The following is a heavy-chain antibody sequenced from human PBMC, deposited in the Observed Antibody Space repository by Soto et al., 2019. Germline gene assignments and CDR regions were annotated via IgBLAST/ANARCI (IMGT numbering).Heavy chain of an antibody. V-gene: IGHV4-31*02. Sequence: PSETLSLTCTVSGGSISSGGYYWSWIRQHPGKGLEWIGYIYYSGSTYYNPSLKSRVTISVDTSKNQFSLKLSSVTAADTAVYYCARGNDSSGYYRPHNWFDPWGQGTLVTVSS. CDR3: ARGNDSSGYYRPHNWFDP. CDR2: IYYSGST. D-gene: IGHD3-22*01. J-gene: IGHJ5*02. CDR1: GGSISSGGYY.